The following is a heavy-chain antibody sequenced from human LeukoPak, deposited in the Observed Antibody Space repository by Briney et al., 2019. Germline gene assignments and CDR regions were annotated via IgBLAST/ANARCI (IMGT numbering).Heavy chain of an antibody. D-gene: IGHD4-23*01. CDR1: GFTVSSNY. J-gene: IGHJ4*02. Sequence: GGSLRLSCAASGFTVSSNYMSWVRQAPGKGLEWVAAIYSGGSTYYADSVKGRFTSSRDNSKNTRDLQMNSLRAEDTAVYYCAKRDGNGGNSARSAYDYWGQGTLVTVSS. CDR2: IYSGGST. V-gene: IGHV3-53*01. CDR3: AKRDGNGGNSARSAYDY.